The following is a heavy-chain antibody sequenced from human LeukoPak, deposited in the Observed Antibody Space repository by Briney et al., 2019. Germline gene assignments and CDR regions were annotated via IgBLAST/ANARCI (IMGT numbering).Heavy chain of an antibody. Sequence: RTSETLSLTCTVSGGSISSYYWSWIRQPPGKGLEWIGYIYYSGSTNYNPSLKSRVTISVDTSKNQFSLKLSSVTAADTAVYYCARYGSGSYREFDSWGQGTLVTVSS. D-gene: IGHD3-10*01. CDR3: ARYGSGSYREFDS. CDR1: GGSISSYY. J-gene: IGHJ4*02. CDR2: IYYSGST. V-gene: IGHV4-59*01.